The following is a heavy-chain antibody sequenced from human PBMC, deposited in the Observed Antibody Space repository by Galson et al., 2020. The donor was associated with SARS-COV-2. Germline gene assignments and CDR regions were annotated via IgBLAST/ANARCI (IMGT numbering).Heavy chain of an antibody. CDR3: ARETGDHTSSWYDY. CDR2: ISYDGTTR. D-gene: IGHD6-13*01. CDR1: GFTFSSSA. J-gene: IGHJ4*02. Sequence: GGSLRLSCAASGFTFSSSAMHWVRQAPGKGLEWVAIISYDGTTRYNSDSVKGRFTISRDISKNTLYLQMNSLRPEDTAVYYCARETGDHTSSWYDYWGQGTLVTVSS. V-gene: IGHV3-30*04.